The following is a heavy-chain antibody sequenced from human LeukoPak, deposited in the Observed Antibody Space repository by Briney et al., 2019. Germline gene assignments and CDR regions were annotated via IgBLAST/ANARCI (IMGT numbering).Heavy chain of an antibody. CDR2: ISSSGSTI. CDR1: GFTFSSYE. J-gene: IGHJ6*04. V-gene: IGHV3-48*03. D-gene: IGHD4-17*01. Sequence: GGSLRLSCAASGFTFSSYEVNWVRQAPGKGLEWVSYISSSGSTIYYADSVKGRFTISRDNAKNSLYLQMNSLRAEDTAVYYCAPPPVGINVWGKGTTVTVSS. CDR3: APPPVGINV.